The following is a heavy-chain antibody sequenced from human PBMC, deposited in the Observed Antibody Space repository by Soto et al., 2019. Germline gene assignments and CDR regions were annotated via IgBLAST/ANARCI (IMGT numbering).Heavy chain of an antibody. Sequence: GASVKVSCKASGYTFSTHGITWVRQAPGQGLEWMGWISAYNGDTNYAQNLQGRVTMTTDTSTNTAYMELRSLRSDDTAVYYCARQEYNWNRPPPDYWGQGTLVTVSS. J-gene: IGHJ4*02. CDR3: ARQEYNWNRPPPDY. D-gene: IGHD1-20*01. V-gene: IGHV1-18*01. CDR1: GYTFSTHG. CDR2: ISAYNGDT.